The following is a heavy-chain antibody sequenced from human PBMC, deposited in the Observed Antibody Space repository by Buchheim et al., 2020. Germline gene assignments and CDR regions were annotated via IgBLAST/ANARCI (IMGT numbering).Heavy chain of an antibody. V-gene: IGHV4-4*02. Sequence: QVQLQESGPGLVKPSGTLSLTCTVSGGSITSHSWWSWVRQPPGTGLEWIGEVYHGGSTNYDPSLQSRVTISVDKSKNQFSLKLSSVTAADTAVYYCASHIIILGNRGCDFWGQG. CDR3: ASHIIILGNRGCDF. CDR1: GGSITSHSW. D-gene: IGHD1-26*01. J-gene: IGHJ4*02. CDR2: VYHGGST.